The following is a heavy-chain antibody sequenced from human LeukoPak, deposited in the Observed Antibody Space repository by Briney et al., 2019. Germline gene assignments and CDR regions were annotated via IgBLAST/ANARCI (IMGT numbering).Heavy chain of an antibody. D-gene: IGHD2-15*01. Sequence: PGGSLRLSCSASGFSFSDSYMSWTRQAPGKGLEWIAYISSSGNTTHHADSVKGRFTISRDNAKNSLSLQMNSLRAEDTAVYYCAREGCSGGICYSVFESWGQGTLVTVSS. CDR1: GFSFSDSY. CDR2: ISSSGNTT. CDR3: AREGCSGGICYSVFES. V-gene: IGHV3-11*04. J-gene: IGHJ4*02.